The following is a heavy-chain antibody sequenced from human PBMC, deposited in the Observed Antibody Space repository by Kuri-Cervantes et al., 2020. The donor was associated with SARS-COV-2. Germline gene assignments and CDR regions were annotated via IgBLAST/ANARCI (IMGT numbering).Heavy chain of an antibody. CDR2: MYHTGIN. D-gene: IGHD3-3*01. Sequence: SETLSLTCAVSGLSISRGSYWGWIRQPPGKGLEWIGSMYHTGINYLNPSLKSRVTIAIDTSKKQFSLTLTSVTAADTAVYYCARVTTIFRDAFDIWGQGTMVTVSS. J-gene: IGHJ3*02. V-gene: IGHV4-38-2*01. CDR3: ARVTTIFRDAFDI. CDR1: GLSISRGSY.